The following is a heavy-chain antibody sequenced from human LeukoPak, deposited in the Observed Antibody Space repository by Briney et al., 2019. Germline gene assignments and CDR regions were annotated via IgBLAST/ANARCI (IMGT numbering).Heavy chain of an antibody. J-gene: IGHJ5*02. CDR1: GYTFTSYY. V-gene: IGHV1-46*01. Sequence: ASVKVSCKACGYTFTSYYLHWVRRAPGQGLEGMGIINPSGGSSSNPQKFQGRVTMTRDMSTSTVYMELSSLRSEDTAVYYCASEVVGYCSSTSCYSGWFDPWGQGTLVTVSS. CDR2: INPSGGSS. CDR3: ASEVVGYCSSTSCYSGWFDP. D-gene: IGHD2-2*01.